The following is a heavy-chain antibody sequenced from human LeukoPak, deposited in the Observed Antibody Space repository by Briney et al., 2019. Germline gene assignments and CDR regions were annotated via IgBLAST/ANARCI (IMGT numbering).Heavy chain of an antibody. V-gene: IGHV4-38-2*02. D-gene: IGHD3-16*02. CDR2: IYHSGST. CDR3: ARGGYDYVGGSYRYDDY. J-gene: IGHJ4*02. CDR1: GYSISSGYY. Sequence: SETLSLTCTVSGYSISSGYYRGWIRQPPGKGLEWIGSIYHSGSTHYNPSLKSRVTISVDTSKNQFSLTLSSVTAADTAVDYGARGGYDYVGGSYRYDDYWGQGTLVTVSS.